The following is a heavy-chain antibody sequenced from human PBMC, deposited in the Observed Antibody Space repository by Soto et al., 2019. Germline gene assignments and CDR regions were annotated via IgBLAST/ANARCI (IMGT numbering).Heavy chain of an antibody. D-gene: IGHD4-17*01. V-gene: IGHV3-33*06. CDR1: GFTFSSYG. CDR2: IWYDGSNK. CDR3: AKHDYGDYDQPLYYFDY. J-gene: IGHJ4*02. Sequence: PGGSLRLSCAASGFTFSSYGMHWVRQAPGKGLEWVAVIWYDGSNKYYADSVKGRFTISRDNSKNTLYLQMNSLRAEDTAVYYCAKHDYGDYDQPLYYFDYWGQGTLVTVSS.